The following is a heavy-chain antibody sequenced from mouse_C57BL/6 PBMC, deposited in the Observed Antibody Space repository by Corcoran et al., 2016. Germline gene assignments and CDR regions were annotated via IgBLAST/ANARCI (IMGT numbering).Heavy chain of an antibody. CDR2: INTFSGVP. V-gene: IGHV9-3*01. J-gene: IGHJ2*01. D-gene: IGHD3-2*02. CDR3: ARGEAQATYYFDY. CDR1: GYTFTTYG. Sequence: QIQLVQSGPALKKPGATVMIYCKASGYTFTTYGMSWVKQAPGKGIKWRGLINTFSGVPTYADDFNGRFAFSLETSASTAYLQINNLKNEDTATYFCARGEAQATYYFDYWGQGTTLTVSS.